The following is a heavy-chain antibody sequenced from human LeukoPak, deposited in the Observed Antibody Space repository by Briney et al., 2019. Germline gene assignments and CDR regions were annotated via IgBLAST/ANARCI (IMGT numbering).Heavy chain of an antibody. J-gene: IGHJ3*02. CDR2: IIPILGIA. Sequence: SVKVSCKASGGTFSSYAISWVRQAPGQGLEWMGRIIPILGIANYAQKFQGRVTITADESTSTAYMELSSLRSEDTAVYYCARSRKTVPITFGGVNYMTPANDAFDIWGQGTMVTVSS. D-gene: IGHD3-16*01. V-gene: IGHV1-69*04. CDR1: GGTFSSYA. CDR3: ARSRKTVPITFGGVNYMTPANDAFDI.